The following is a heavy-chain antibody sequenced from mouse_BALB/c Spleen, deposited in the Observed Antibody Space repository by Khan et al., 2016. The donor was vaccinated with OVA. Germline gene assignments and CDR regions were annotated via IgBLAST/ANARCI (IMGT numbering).Heavy chain of an antibody. D-gene: IGHD1-1*01. Sequence: EVELVESGGGLVQPGGSLKLSCAASGFTFSSYGMSWVRQTPDKRLELVATINSNGGSTYYQDSVKGRFTISRDNAKNTLFMQMSSLKSEDTAMYYCARDPYYICSKYARDYWGQGTSVTVSS. CDR2: INSNGGST. CDR3: ARDPYYICSKYARDY. V-gene: IGHV5-6-3*01. J-gene: IGHJ4*01. CDR1: GFTFSSYG.